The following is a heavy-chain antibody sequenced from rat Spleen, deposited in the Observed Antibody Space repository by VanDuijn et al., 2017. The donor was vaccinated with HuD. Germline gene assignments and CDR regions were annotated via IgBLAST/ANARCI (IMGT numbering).Heavy chain of an antibody. D-gene: IGHD1-1*01. V-gene: IGHV3-3*01. CDR2: INSAGTT. Sequence: EVQLQESGPGPVKVSESLSLTCSVTGHSITSSYRWNWIRKFPGNKLEWMGYINSAGTTNYNPSLKSRISITRDTSKNQFFLQVNSVSSEDTATYYCARSDGVHYYLPFADWGQGTLVTAS. CDR3: ARSDGVHYYLPFAD. CDR1: GHSITSSYR. J-gene: IGHJ3*01.